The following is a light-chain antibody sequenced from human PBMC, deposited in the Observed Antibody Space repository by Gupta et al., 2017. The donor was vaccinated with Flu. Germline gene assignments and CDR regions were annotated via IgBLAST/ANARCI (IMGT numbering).Light chain of an antibody. J-gene: IGKJ1*01. CDR1: QSISTN. Sequence: EIVLTQSPATLSVSQGERGTLSCRASQSISTNLAWYQQTPGQSPRLLIYGASTRATGVPARFSGSGSGTEFTLTISGLQSEDFAVYYCQHYDNWPPWTFGQGTKVEVK. CDR3: QHYDNWPPWT. V-gene: IGKV3-15*01. CDR2: GAS.